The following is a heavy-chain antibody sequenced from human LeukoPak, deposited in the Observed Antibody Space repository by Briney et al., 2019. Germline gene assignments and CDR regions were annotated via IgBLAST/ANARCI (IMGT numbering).Heavy chain of an antibody. CDR3: ARDLGPSRAAAGSAGY. V-gene: IGHV1-18*01. J-gene: IGHJ4*02. CDR2: MSDYNGKT. CDR1: GYTFTNYG. Sequence: ASVKVSCKASGYTFTNYGINWVRQAPGQGLEWMGWMSDYNGKTNYAQKLQGRVTMTTDTSTSTAYMELRSLRSDDTAVYYCARDLGPSRAAAGSAGYWGQGTLVTVSS. D-gene: IGHD6-13*01.